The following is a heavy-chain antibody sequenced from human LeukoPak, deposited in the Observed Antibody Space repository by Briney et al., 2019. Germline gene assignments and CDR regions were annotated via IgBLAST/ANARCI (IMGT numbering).Heavy chain of an antibody. J-gene: IGHJ6*03. CDR2: INTDGSST. D-gene: IGHD6-19*01. CDR1: GFTVSSNY. V-gene: IGHV3-74*01. CDR3: ARGSSGWYGNYYYYYMDV. Sequence: GGSLRLSCAASGFTVSSNYMSWVRQAPGKGLVWVSRINTDGSSTSYADSVKGRFTISRDNAKNTLYLQMNSLRAEDTAVYYCARGSSGWYGNYYYYYMDVWGKGTTVTVSS.